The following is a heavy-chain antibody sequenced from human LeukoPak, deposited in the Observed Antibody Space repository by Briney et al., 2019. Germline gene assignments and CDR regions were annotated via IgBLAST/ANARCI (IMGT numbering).Heavy chain of an antibody. V-gene: IGHV4-59*01. CDR3: ARWNCYDGSRTFDI. J-gene: IGHJ3*02. D-gene: IGHD3-22*01. CDR1: GGSLTTYY. CDR2: IYYSGTT. Sequence: SETLSLTCTVSGGSLTTYYWIWIRQPPGKELEYIGYIYYSGTTNCNPSLKSRVTMSVDTSKNQFSLKLTSVTAADTAVYYCARWNCYDGSRTFDIWGQGTMVTVSS.